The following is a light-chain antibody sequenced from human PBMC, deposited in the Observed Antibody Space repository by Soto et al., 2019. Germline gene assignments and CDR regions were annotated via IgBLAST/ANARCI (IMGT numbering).Light chain of an antibody. V-gene: IGLV2-23*01. CDR1: TSDVGGYNL. J-gene: IGLJ1*01. CDR3: CPYASSSSYV. CDR2: EGT. Sequence: QSALTQPASVSGSPGQSITISCSGTTSDVGGYNLVSWYQQHTAKAPKLLMYEGTQRPSGVSSRFSGSKSGNTASLTISGLQAEDEADYYCCPYASSSSYVFGTGTKVTVL.